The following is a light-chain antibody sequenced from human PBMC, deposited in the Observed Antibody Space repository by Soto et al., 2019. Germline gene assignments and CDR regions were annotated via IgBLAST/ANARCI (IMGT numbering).Light chain of an antibody. V-gene: IGKV1-5*01. CDR1: QSISSW. CDR2: DAS. J-gene: IGKJ4*01. Sequence: DIQMTQSPSTLSASVGDRDTITCRASQSISSWLAWYQQKPGKAPKLLIYDASSLESGVPSRFSGSGSGTEFTLFISSLQPDDSATYYCQQYNSYPLTFGGGTKVDIK. CDR3: QQYNSYPLT.